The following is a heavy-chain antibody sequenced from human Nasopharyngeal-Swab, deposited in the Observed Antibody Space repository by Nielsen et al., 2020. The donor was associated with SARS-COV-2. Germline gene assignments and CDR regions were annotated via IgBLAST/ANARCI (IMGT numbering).Heavy chain of an antibody. CDR1: GYTFINYY. Sequence: ASVKVSCKASGYTFINYYMHWVRQAPGQGLEWMGMINPSGDITTYAQKFQGRVTMTSDTSTSTVYMELASLRSEDTAIYYCARVGHLTVFGVVSLFDYWGQGTLVTVSS. CDR2: INPSGDIT. J-gene: IGHJ4*02. CDR3: ARVGHLTVFGVVSLFDY. V-gene: IGHV1-46*01. D-gene: IGHD3-3*01.